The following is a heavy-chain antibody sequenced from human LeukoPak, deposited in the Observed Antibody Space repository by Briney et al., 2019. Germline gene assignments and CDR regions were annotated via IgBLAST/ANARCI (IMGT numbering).Heavy chain of an antibody. V-gene: IGHV4-59*01. CDR1: GGSISSYY. CDR2: IYYSGST. Sequence: TPSETLSLTCTVSGGSISSYYWSWIRQPPGKGLEWIGYIYYSGSTNYNPSLKSRVTISVDTSKNQFSLKLSSVTAADTAVYYCARGGRSGYIWFDPWGQGTLVTVSS. J-gene: IGHJ5*02. CDR3: ARGGRSGYIWFDP. D-gene: IGHD3-10*01.